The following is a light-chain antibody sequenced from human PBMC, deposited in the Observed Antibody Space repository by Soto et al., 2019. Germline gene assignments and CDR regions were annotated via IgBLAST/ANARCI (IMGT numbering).Light chain of an antibody. V-gene: IGLV1-47*02. J-gene: IGLJ1*01. CDR1: YSNIGTFY. Sequence: QSVLIHPPSASSTPGRRVTISCSGSYSNIGTFYVYWYQLLPGSAPRLLVYLDHQRPSGVPDRFSGSKSGTSASLAISGLRSEDEGDYFCAAWDDGLNAYVFGTGTKVTVL. CDR3: AAWDDGLNAYV. CDR2: LDH.